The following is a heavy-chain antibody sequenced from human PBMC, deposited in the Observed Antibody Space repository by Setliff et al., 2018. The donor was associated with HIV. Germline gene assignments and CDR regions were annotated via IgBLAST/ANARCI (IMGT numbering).Heavy chain of an antibody. Sequence: KVSCKGSGYSFTSLWIGWVRQIPGKGLEWMGVILPDDSDTRVSPPFQGQVTISADKSISTAYLQWSSLKASDTAMYYCIRQSLAAVTTTRVLDWVAGDWGQGTQVTVSS. J-gene: IGHJ4*02. V-gene: IGHV5-51*01. CDR3: IRQSLAAVTTTRVLDWVAGD. D-gene: IGHD3-9*01. CDR2: ILPDDSDT. CDR1: GYSFTSLW.